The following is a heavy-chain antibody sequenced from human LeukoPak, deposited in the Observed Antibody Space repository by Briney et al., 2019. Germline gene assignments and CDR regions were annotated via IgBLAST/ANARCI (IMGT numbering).Heavy chain of an antibody. D-gene: IGHD5-18*01. CDR2: MNPNSGNT. V-gene: IGHV1-8*03. CDR3: ARVSSYSYGYYFDY. Sequence: ASVKVSCKASGYTFTSYDISWVRQATGQGLEWMGWMNPNSGNTGYAQKFQGRVTITRNTSISTAYMELSSLRSEDTAVYYCARVSSYSYGYYFDYWGQGTLVTVSS. J-gene: IGHJ4*02. CDR1: GYTFTSYD.